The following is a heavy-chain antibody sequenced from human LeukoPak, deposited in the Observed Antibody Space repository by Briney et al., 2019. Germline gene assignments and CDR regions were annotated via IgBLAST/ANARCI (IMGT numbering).Heavy chain of an antibody. V-gene: IGHV1-2*02. CDR3: ARISQGDVDTAMVRGWYFDL. Sequence: ASVKVSCKASGYTLTGYYMHWVRQAPGQGLEWMGWINPNSGGTNYAQKFQGRVTMTRDTSISTAYMELSRLRSDDTAVYYCARISQGDVDTAMVRGWYFDLWGRGTLVTVSS. J-gene: IGHJ2*01. D-gene: IGHD5-18*01. CDR1: GYTLTGYY. CDR2: INPNSGGT.